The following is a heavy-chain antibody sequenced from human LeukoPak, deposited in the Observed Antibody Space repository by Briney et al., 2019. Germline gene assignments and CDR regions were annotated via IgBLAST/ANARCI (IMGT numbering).Heavy chain of an antibody. CDR1: GFTFSSYS. J-gene: IGHJ4*02. Sequence: PGGSLRLSCEVSGFTFSSYSMNWVRQAPGKGLEWVSSISSSSSDIYYADSVKGRFTISRDYAKNSLYLQMSSLRAEDTAVYYCAKEARVVGAKDYWGQGTLVTVSS. V-gene: IGHV3-21*04. D-gene: IGHD1-26*01. CDR2: ISSSSSDI. CDR3: AKEARVVGAKDY.